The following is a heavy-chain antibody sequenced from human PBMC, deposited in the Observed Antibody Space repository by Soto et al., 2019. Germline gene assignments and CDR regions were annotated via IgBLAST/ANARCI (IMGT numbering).Heavy chain of an antibody. J-gene: IGHJ5*02. Sequence: EVQLVESGGGLVQPGGFLRLSCVASGFTFSSYGMNWVRQAPGKGLEWVSYISSSGTTRYHADSVQGRFTISRDNAKNSLYLQMNSLRDDDTAVYYCARPDGSLFFDPWGQGTLVTVSS. V-gene: IGHV3-48*02. CDR2: ISSSGTTR. CDR1: GFTFSSYG. CDR3: ARPDGSLFFDP. D-gene: IGHD1-26*01.